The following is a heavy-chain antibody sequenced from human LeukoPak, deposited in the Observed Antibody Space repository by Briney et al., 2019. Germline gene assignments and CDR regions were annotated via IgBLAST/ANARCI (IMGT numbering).Heavy chain of an antibody. CDR1: GFTFSGYG. D-gene: IGHD5-12*01. V-gene: IGHV3-30*18. CDR3: AKDSPGVDIVATIPFPDY. CDR2: ISYDGSNK. J-gene: IGHJ4*02. Sequence: GGSLRLSCAASGFTFSGYGMHWVRQAPGKGLEWVAVISYDGSNKYYADSVKGRFTISRDNSKNMLYLQMNSLRAEDTAVYYCAKDSPGVDIVATIPFPDYWGQGTLVTVSS.